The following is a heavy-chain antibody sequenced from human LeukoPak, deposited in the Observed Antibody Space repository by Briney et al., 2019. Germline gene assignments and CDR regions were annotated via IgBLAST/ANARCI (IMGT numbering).Heavy chain of an antibody. J-gene: IGHJ3*01. CDR2: IIWNSNTI. CDR3: AKDIVVKGGLWDAFDS. CDR1: GFTFSSYW. V-gene: IGHV3-9*01. D-gene: IGHD1-26*01. Sequence: PGGSLRLSCAASGFTFSSYWMSWVRQAPGKGLEWVSGIIWNSNTIGYADSVRGRFTISRDNARNSLYLQMNSLRVDDTALYYCAKDIVVKGGLWDAFDSWGQGTMVIVSS.